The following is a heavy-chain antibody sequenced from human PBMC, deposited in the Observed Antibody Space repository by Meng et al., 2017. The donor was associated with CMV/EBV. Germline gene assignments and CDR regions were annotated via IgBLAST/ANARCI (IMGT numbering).Heavy chain of an antibody. V-gene: IGHV1-18*01. J-gene: IGHJ5*02. D-gene: IGHD3-3*01. CDR1: GYTFTSYG. CDR2: ISAYNGNT. CDR3: ARDHSTIFGVVIMENWFDP. Sequence: ASVTVSCKASGYTFTSYGISWVRQAPGQWFEWMGWISAYNGNTNYAQKLQGRVTMTTDTSTSTAYMELRSLRSDDTAVYYCARDHSTIFGVVIMENWFDPWGQGTLVTVSS.